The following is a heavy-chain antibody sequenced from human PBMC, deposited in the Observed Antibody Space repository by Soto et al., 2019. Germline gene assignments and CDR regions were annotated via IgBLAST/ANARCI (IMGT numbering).Heavy chain of an antibody. CDR2: ISAYNGNT. CDR3: ARENYDYIWGSYRSYYFDY. D-gene: IGHD3-16*02. Sequence: QVQLVQSGAEVKKPGASVKVSCKASGYTFTSYGISWVRQAPGQGLEWMGWISAYNGNTNYAQKLQGRVTMTTDTSTSTAYMELRSLRSDDTAVYYCARENYDYIWGSYRSYYFDYWGQGTLVTVSS. V-gene: IGHV1-18*01. CDR1: GYTFTSYG. J-gene: IGHJ4*02.